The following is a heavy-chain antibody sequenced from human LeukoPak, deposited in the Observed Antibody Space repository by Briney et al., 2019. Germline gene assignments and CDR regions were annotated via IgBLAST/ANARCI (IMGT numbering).Heavy chain of an antibody. J-gene: IGHJ4*02. CDR2: IIPILGIA. V-gene: IGHV1-69*04. Sequence: SVKVSCKASGGTFSSYAISWVRQAPGQGLEWMGRIIPILGIANYAQKFQGRVTMTRDTSTSTVYMELSSLRSEDTAVYYCAREIAVAGYDYWGQGTLVTVSS. CDR3: AREIAVAGYDY. D-gene: IGHD6-19*01. CDR1: GGTFSSYA.